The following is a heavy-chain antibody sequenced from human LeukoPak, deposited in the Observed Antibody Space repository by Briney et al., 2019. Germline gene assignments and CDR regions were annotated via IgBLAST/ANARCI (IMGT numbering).Heavy chain of an antibody. Sequence: PGGSLRLSCADCGFTFNIYSMNWVRQAPGKGLEWVSYISSGSSTIYYADSVKGRFTISRDNAKNSLCLQMNSLRDEDTAVYYCARENIVVVTAIRDAFDIWGQGTMVTVSS. V-gene: IGHV3-48*02. CDR2: ISSGSSTI. D-gene: IGHD2-21*02. J-gene: IGHJ3*02. CDR3: ARENIVVVTAIRDAFDI. CDR1: GFTFNIYS.